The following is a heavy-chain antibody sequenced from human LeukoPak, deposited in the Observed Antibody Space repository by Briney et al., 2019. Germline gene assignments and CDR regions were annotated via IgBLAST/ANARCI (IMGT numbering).Heavy chain of an antibody. J-gene: IGHJ4*02. CDR3: ARPGLLFGSGPILV. Sequence: SETLSLTCAISGASFSGYSWTWIRQPPGKGLEWVGEFLHTGSPIYNPSLQSRVNISKDTSKNQFSLRLTSVTAEDTALYFWARPGLLFGSGPILVWGEGTPVTVSS. CDR2: FLHTGSP. V-gene: IGHV4-34*12. D-gene: IGHD3-10*01. CDR1: GASFSGYS.